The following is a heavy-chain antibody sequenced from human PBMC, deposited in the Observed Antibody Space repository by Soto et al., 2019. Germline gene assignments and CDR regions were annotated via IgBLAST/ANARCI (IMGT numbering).Heavy chain of an antibody. CDR3: ARGVPVVVVVADNYYYMDV. CDR2: IWYDGSNK. D-gene: IGHD2-15*01. J-gene: IGHJ6*03. CDR1: GFTFSSYG. Sequence: PGGSLRLSCAASGFTFSSYGMHWVRQAPGKGLEWVAVIWYDGSNKYYADTVKGRFTISRDNSKNTLYLQMNSLRAEDTAVYFCARGVPVVVVVADNYYYMDVWGKGTTVTVSS. V-gene: IGHV3-33*01.